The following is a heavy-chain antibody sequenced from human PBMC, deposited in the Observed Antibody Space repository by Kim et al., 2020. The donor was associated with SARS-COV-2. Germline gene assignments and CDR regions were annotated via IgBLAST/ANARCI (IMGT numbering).Heavy chain of an antibody. CDR1: GGTFSSYA. CDR3: ATPLLGSPTTLFDY. J-gene: IGHJ4*02. CDR2: IIPIFGTA. V-gene: IGHV1-69*13. D-gene: IGHD1-1*01. Sequence: SVKVSCKASGGTFSSYAISWVRQAPGQGLEWMGGIIPIFGTANYAQKFQGRVTITADESTSTAYMELSSLRSEDTAVYYCATPLLGSPTTLFDYWGQGTLVTVSS.